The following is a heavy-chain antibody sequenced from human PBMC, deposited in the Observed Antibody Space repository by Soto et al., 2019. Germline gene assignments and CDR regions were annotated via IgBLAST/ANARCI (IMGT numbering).Heavy chain of an antibody. V-gene: IGHV3-23*01. CDR3: AKGVELDV. J-gene: IGHJ6*04. Sequence: EVLLLESGGGLVQPGGSLRLSCEASGFSFSSFAMNWVRQAPGKGLEWVSAIGDSGASTYYADSVKGRFTISRDNSRNTLYLQLNSRRAENTAVYYCAKGVELDVWGNGTTVTASS. CDR2: IGDSGAST. CDR1: GFSFSSFA. D-gene: IGHD1-26*01.